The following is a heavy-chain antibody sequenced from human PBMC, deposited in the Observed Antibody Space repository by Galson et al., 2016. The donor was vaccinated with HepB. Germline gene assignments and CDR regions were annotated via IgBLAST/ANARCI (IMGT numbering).Heavy chain of an antibody. V-gene: IGHV4-28*01. Sequence: SITSNWWGWIRQPPGKGLEWIGYIYHSGDTYYNPSLNSRVTLSVDTSKNQFSLEMRSVTAVDTAVYYCARIGHCTPASCSGAFDIWGQGTIVTVSS. J-gene: IGHJ3*02. CDR1: SITSNW. CDR3: ARIGHCTPASCSGAFDI. D-gene: IGHD2-2*01. CDR2: IYHSGDT.